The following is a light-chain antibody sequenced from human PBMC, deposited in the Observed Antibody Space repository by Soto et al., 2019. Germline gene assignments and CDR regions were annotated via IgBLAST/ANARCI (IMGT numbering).Light chain of an antibody. J-gene: IGKJ4*01. CDR2: AAS. Sequence: DMRMTQSPASLSASVGDTVTITCRASQTINNRLLIWYHQKPGEAPKLLIYAASSLQPGVPSTFSGSGSGTEFTLTISSLQRDDVDNYYCQQSSSTPRTFGEGTKVEIK. CDR3: QQSSSTPRT. V-gene: IGKV1-39*01. CDR1: QTINNRL.